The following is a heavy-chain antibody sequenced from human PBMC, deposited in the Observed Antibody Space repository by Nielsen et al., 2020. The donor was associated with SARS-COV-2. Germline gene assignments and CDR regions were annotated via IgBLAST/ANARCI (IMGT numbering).Heavy chain of an antibody. J-gene: IGHJ4*02. CDR3: AREDSSSCHDS. V-gene: IGHV4-39*02. D-gene: IGHD2-2*01. CDR2: IYYTGST. Sequence: SETLSLTCTVSGGSISGSTFYWGWVRQPPGKGLEWIAAIYYTGSTYYTPSLKSRVTISVDTSKNQYSLKLSSVTAADTAVYYCAREDSSSCHDSWGQGTLVTV. CDR1: GGSISGSTFY.